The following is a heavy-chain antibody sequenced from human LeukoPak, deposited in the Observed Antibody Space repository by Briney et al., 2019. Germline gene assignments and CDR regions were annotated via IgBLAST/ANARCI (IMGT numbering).Heavy chain of an antibody. V-gene: IGHV4-61*05. CDR3: ARTTEAHSWRTRYYDYYMDV. D-gene: IGHD6-13*01. CDR1: GYPISSSYY. J-gene: IGHJ6*03. CDR2: IYYSGST. Sequence: TSETLSLTCTVSGYPISSSYYWGWIRQPPGKGLEWIGYIYYSGSTNYNPSLKSRVTISVDTSKNQFSLKLSSVTAADTAVYYCARTTEAHSWRTRYYDYYMDVWGKGTTVTVSS.